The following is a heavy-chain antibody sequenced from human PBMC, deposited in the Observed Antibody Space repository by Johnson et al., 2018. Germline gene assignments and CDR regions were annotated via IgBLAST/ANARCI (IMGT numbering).Heavy chain of an antibody. D-gene: IGHD3-22*01. CDR2: IWYDGSNK. J-gene: IGHJ6*02. Sequence: QVQLVESGGGVVQPGRSLRLSCAASGFTFSSYGMHWVRQAPGKGLEGVAFIWYDGSNKYYADSVKGRFTISRDNSKNTLHLQMNSLTAEDTAVYYCARQGGTMIIAGQNAMDVWGQGTTVTVSS. CDR1: GFTFSSYG. V-gene: IGHV3-33*01. CDR3: ARQGGTMIIAGQNAMDV.